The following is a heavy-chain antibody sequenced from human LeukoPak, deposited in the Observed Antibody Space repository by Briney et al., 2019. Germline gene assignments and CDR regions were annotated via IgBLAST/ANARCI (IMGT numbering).Heavy chain of an antibody. Sequence: GGSLRLSCAASGFTFSSYAMSWVRQAPGKGLEWVSAISGSGGSTYYADSVKGRFTISRDNSKNTLYLQMNSLRAEDTAVYYCAKDLRASIMITFGGVIVAYCGQGTLVTVSS. CDR3: AKDLRASIMITFGGVIVAY. V-gene: IGHV3-23*01. J-gene: IGHJ4*02. CDR2: ISGSGGST. D-gene: IGHD3-16*02. CDR1: GFTFSSYA.